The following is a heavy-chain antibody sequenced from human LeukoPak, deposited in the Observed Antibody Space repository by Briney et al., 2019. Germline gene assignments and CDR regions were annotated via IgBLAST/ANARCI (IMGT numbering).Heavy chain of an antibody. CDR1: GYTFTSYD. CDR3: AREQQLANWFDP. CDR2: MNPNSGNT. D-gene: IGHD6-13*01. J-gene: IGHJ5*02. Sequence: GASVKVSCKASGYTFTSYDINWVRQATGQGLEWMGWMNPNSGNTGYAQKFQGRVTITRNTSISTAYMELSSLRSEDTAVYYCAREQQLANWFDPWGQGTLVTVSS. V-gene: IGHV1-8*03.